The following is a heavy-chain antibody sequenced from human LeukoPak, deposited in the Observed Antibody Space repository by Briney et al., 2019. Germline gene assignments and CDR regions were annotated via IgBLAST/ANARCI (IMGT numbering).Heavy chain of an antibody. D-gene: IGHD5-12*01. J-gene: IGHJ5*02. CDR1: GVSIKANSDY. CDR2: IYHVGGT. Sequence: SETLSLTCNVSGVSIKANSDYWGWLRQPPGKGLEWIGSIYHVGGTYYNPSLKSRVTISIDTSKNQFSLRLTSVTAADTAIYYCARDGRSGYEDLWGPGTLVAVSS. CDR3: ARDGRSGYEDL. V-gene: IGHV4-39*07.